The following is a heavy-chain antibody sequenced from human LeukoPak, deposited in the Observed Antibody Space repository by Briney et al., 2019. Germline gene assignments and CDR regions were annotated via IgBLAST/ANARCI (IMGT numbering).Heavy chain of an antibody. CDR2: IYPGDSDT. J-gene: IGHJ4*02. V-gene: IGHV5-51*01. Sequence: GESLKISCKGSGYSFTSYWIGLVRQMPGKGLEWVGIIYPGDSDTRYSPSFHGQVTISADKSISTAYLQSSSLKASDTAMYYCARFASSGYLYYFDYWGQGTLVTVSS. D-gene: IGHD3-22*01. CDR3: ARFASSGYLYYFDY. CDR1: GYSFTSYW.